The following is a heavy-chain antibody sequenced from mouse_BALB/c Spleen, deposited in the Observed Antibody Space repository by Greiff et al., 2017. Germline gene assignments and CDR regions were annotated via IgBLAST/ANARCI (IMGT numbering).Heavy chain of an antibody. Sequence: VQLQLSGAELARPGASVKMSCKASGYTFTSYTMHWVKLRPGQGLEWIGYINPSCGYTNYNQKFKDKATLTADKSSSTAYMHLSSLTSEDSAVYYCARLYYGNDYYAMDYWGQGTSVTVSS. J-gene: IGHJ4*01. CDR3: ARLYYGNDYYAMDY. CDR1: GYTFTSYT. V-gene: IGHV1-4*01. D-gene: IGHD2-1*01. CDR2: INPSCGYT.